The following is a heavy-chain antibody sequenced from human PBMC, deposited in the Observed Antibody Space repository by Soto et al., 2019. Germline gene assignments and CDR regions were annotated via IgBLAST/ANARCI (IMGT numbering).Heavy chain of an antibody. CDR3: ASLNRDYYGSGSYYRSPLAPWYYFDY. CDR2: IYHSGST. CDR1: GGSISSGGYS. J-gene: IGHJ4*02. Sequence: SETLSLTXAVSGGSISSGGYSWSWIRQPPGKGLEWIGYIYHSGSTYYNPSLKSRVTISVDRSKNQFSLKLSSVTAADTAVYYCASLNRDYYGSGSYYRSPLAPWYYFDYWGQGTLVTVSS. V-gene: IGHV4-30-2*01. D-gene: IGHD3-10*01.